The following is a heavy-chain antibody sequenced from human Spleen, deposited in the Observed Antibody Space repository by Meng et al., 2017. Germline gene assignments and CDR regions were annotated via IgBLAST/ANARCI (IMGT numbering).Heavy chain of an antibody. CDR2: IYYSGST. D-gene: IGHD3-10*01. Sequence: SETLSLTCTVSGGSISSGGYYWNWIRQHPGKGLEWIGYIYYSGSTYYNPSLQSRVTISVDTSKNLFSLKVSSVTAADTAVYYCASDHSGTAQFDYWGQGTLVTVSS. CDR3: ASDHSGTAQFDY. V-gene: IGHV4-31*03. J-gene: IGHJ4*02. CDR1: GGSISSGGYY.